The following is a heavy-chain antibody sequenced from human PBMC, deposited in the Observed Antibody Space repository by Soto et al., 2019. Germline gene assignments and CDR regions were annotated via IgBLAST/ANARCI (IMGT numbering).Heavy chain of an antibody. V-gene: IGHV3-53*01. J-gene: IGHJ4*02. D-gene: IGHD1-1*01. Sequence: GGSLRLSCAASGFTVSSNYMSWVRQAPGKGLEWVSAVDSGGGTYYADSVKARFTISRDNSRNTLNLQMDSLRAEDTAMYYCAGGRERHSIFDYWGQGTLVT. CDR1: GFTVSSNY. CDR3: AGGRERHSIFDY. CDR2: VDSGGGT.